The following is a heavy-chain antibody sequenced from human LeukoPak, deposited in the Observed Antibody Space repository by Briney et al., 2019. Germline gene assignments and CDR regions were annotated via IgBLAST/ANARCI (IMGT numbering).Heavy chain of an antibody. CDR1: GSTFSSYG. J-gene: IGHJ4*02. CDR3: ARSLGRYFDWLLWTIDY. V-gene: IGHV3-33*01. CDR2: IWYDGSNK. D-gene: IGHD3-9*01. Sequence: GSLRLPCAAFGSTFSSYGMHGVGKAPGKGREGVAVIWYDGSNKYYADSVKGRFTISRDNSKNTLYLQMNSLRAEDTAVYYCARSLGRYFDWLLWTIDYWGQGTLVTVSS.